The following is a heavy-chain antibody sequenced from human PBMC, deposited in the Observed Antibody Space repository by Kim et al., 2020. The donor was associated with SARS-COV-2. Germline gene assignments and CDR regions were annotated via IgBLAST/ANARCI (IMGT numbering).Heavy chain of an antibody. CDR3: ARRMTTFFDP. D-gene: IGHD3-16*01. V-gene: IGHV1-46*03. J-gene: IGHJ5*02. Sequence: GSKTYGKKFQGRVTMTRDTPTSTVYMELSSLRSPDTAVYYCARRMTTFFDPWGQGTLVTVSS. CDR2: GSK.